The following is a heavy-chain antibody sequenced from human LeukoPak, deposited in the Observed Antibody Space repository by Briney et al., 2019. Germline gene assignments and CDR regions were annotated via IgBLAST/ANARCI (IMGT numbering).Heavy chain of an antibody. D-gene: IGHD5-24*01. V-gene: IGHV4-59*08. CDR2: IYYSGST. J-gene: IGHJ4*02. Sequence: SETLSLTCTVSGGSISSYYWSWIRQPPGKGLEWIGYIYYSGSTNYNPSLKSRVTISVDTSKNQFSLKLSSVTAADTAVYYCARLQSEDGYNFGFDYWGQGTLVTVSS. CDR3: ARLQSEDGYNFGFDY. CDR1: GGSISSYY.